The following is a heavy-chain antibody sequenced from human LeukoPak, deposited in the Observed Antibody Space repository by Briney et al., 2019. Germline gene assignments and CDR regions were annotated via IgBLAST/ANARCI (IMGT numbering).Heavy chain of an antibody. CDR1: GGSISSSSYY. V-gene: IGHV4-39*07. CDR3: ARGGEGITMVRGRPSYYYGMDV. CDR2: IYYSGST. D-gene: IGHD3-10*01. J-gene: IGHJ6*02. Sequence: SETLSLTCTVSGGSISSSSYYWGWIRQPPGKGLEWIGSIYYSGSTNYNPSLKSRVTISVDTSKNQFSLKLSSVTAADTAVYYCARGGEGITMVRGRPSYYYGMDVWGQGTTVTVSS.